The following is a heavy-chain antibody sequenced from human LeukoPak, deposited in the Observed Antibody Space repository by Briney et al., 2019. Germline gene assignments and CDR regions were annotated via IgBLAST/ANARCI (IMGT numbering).Heavy chain of an antibody. Sequence: LSLTCAVSGDSMNSSNWWSWVRQAPGKGLEWVSYITNSGNSKSYADSVKGRFTISRDNTKNSLYLQMNGLRAEDTAVYYCARTRSSGYLTFDYWGQGILVTVSS. J-gene: IGHJ4*02. CDR1: GDSMNSSNW. CDR3: ARTRSSGYLTFDY. D-gene: IGHD3-22*01. CDR2: ITNSGNSK. V-gene: IGHV3-48*01.